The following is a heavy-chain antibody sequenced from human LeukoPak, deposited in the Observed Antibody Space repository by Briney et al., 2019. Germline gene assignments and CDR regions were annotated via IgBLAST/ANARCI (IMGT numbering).Heavy chain of an antibody. CDR1: GYTFTSYY. J-gene: IGHJ4*02. D-gene: IGHD3-10*01. V-gene: IGHV1-46*01. Sequence: ASVKVSCKASGYTFTSYYMHWVRQAPGQGLEWMGIINPSGGSTSYAQKFQGRVTMTRDTSISTAYMELSRLRSDDTAVYYCARGGVLWFGDNLDYWGQGTLVTVSS. CDR2: INPSGGST. CDR3: ARGGVLWFGDNLDY.